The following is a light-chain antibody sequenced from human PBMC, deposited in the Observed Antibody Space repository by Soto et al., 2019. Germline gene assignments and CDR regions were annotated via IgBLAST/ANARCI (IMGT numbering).Light chain of an antibody. CDR2: GAS. J-gene: IGKJ2*01. Sequence: EIVMTQSPATLSVSPGERATLSCRASQSVSSNLAWYQQKPGQAPRLLIYGASTRATGIPARFSGSGSGTDFTLTISSLQSEDFAVYYCQQSHNWPRTFGQGTKLEIK. V-gene: IGKV3-15*01. CDR1: QSVSSN. CDR3: QQSHNWPRT.